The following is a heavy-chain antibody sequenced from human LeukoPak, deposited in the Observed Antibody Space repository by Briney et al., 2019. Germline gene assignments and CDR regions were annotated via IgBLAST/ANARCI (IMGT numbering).Heavy chain of an antibody. V-gene: IGHV4-59*12. CDR3: GAQNHIVVVPAAIGDY. CDR1: GGSISSYY. J-gene: IGHJ4*02. D-gene: IGHD2-2*01. CDR2: IYYSGST. Sequence: SETLSLTCTVSGGSISSYYWSWIRQPPGKGLEWIGYIYYSGSTNYNPSLKSRVTISVDTSKNQFSLKLSSVTAADTAVYYCGAQNHIVVVPAAIGDYWGQGTLVTVSS.